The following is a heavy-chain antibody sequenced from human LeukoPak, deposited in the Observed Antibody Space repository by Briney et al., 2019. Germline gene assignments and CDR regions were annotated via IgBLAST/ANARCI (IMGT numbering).Heavy chain of an antibody. CDR2: IYYSGSI. V-gene: IGHV4-28*05. D-gene: IGHD6-19*01. J-gene: IGHJ4*02. CDR3: VRGGRGSDWGYYFHC. CDR1: GYSISSSNW. Sequence: SDTLSLTCAVSGYSISSSNWWGWIRQPPVKGLEWIGYIYYSGSIYYNPSLKSRVTMSVDTSKNQFSLKLSSVTAADTAVYFCVRGGRGSDWGYYFHCWGQGTLVTVSS.